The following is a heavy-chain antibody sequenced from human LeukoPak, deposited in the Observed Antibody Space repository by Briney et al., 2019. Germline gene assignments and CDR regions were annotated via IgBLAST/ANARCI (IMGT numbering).Heavy chain of an antibody. D-gene: IGHD3-10*01. CDR2: IYTSGSL. CDR1: GASISPYY. J-gene: IGHJ6*02. Sequence: SETLSLTCTVSGASISPYYWSWIRQPAGKGLEWIGRIYTSGSLDYNPSLKSRVTMSADTSKNPFSLKLRSVTAADTAVYYCAREGRSSYYYYGMDVWGQGTTVTVSS. V-gene: IGHV4-4*07. CDR3: AREGRSSYYYYGMDV.